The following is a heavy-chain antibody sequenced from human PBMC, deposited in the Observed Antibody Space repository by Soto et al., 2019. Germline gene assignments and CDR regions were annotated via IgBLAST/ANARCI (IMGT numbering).Heavy chain of an antibody. D-gene: IGHD3-3*01. Sequence: SETLSLTCAVYGGYFSGYYWSWIRQPPGKGLEWIGEINHSGSTNYNPSLKSRVTISVDTSKNQFSLKLSSVTAADTAVYYCARAYYDFWSGYYTVLDYWGQGTLVTVSS. CDR3: ARAYYDFWSGYYTVLDY. CDR1: GGYFSGYY. V-gene: IGHV4-34*01. CDR2: INHSGST. J-gene: IGHJ4*02.